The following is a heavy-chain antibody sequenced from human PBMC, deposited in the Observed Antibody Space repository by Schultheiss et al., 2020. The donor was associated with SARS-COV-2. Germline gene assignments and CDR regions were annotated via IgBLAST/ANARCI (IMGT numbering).Heavy chain of an antibody. V-gene: IGHV4-31*11. CDR1: GASISRGAYS. CDR2: IYYSGST. CDR3: ARGREDYGDSIVMDV. D-gene: IGHD4-17*01. Sequence: SETLSLTCAVSGASISRGAYSWSWIRQPPGKGLEWIGYIYYSGSTYYNPSLKSRVTISVDTSKNQFSLKLSSVTAADTAVYYCARGREDYGDSIVMDVWGQGTTVTVSS. J-gene: IGHJ6*02.